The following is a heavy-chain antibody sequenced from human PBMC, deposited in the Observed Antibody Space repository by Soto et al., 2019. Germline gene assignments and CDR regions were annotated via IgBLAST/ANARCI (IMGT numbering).Heavy chain of an antibody. Sequence: ASVKVSCKASGGTFSSYAISWVRQAPGQGLEWMGGIIPIFGTANYAQKFQGRVTITADKSTSTAYMELSSLRSEDTAVYYCARGHGDSSGYYYFDYWGQGTLVTVSS. CDR2: IIPIFGTA. D-gene: IGHD3-22*01. CDR1: GGTFSSYA. CDR3: ARGHGDSSGYYYFDY. V-gene: IGHV1-69*06. J-gene: IGHJ4*02.